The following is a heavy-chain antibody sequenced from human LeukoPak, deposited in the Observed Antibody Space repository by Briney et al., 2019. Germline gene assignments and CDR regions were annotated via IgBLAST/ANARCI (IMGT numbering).Heavy chain of an antibody. V-gene: IGHV3-23*01. D-gene: IGHD3-16*01. CDR3: AKDPQGD. CDR1: GFTFSNYA. J-gene: IGHJ4*02. CDR2: IDRGGGT. Sequence: GGSLRLSCAASGFTFSNYAMSWVRQAPGKGLEWVSAIDRGGGTYYADSVKGRITISRDNSKNTLYLQMNSLRSEDTAVYYCAKDPQGDWGQGTLVTVSS.